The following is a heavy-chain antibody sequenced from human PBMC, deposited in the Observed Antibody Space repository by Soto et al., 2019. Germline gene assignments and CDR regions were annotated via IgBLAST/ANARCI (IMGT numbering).Heavy chain of an antibody. CDR1: GGSISSGGYS. V-gene: IGHV4-30-2*01. D-gene: IGHD4-17*01. CDR3: ARGIMTTVTPPYYYYYGMDV. J-gene: IGHJ6*02. Sequence: QLQLQESGSGLVKPSQTLSLTCAVSGGSISSGGYSWSWIRQPPGKGLEWIGYIYHSGSTYYNPYLKSRVTISGDRAKNPFSLKLSSVTAADTAVYYCARGIMTTVTPPYYYYYGMDVWGQGTTVTVSS. CDR2: IYHSGST.